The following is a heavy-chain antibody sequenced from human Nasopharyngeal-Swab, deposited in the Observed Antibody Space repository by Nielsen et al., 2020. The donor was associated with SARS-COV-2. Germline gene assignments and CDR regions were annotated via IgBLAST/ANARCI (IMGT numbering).Heavy chain of an antibody. D-gene: IGHD3-22*01. J-gene: IGHJ4*02. V-gene: IGHV4-39*01. Sequence: SETLSLTCTVSGGSISSSSYYWGWIRQPPGKGLEWIGSIYYSGSTYYNPSLKSRVTISVDTSKNQFSLKLSSVTAADTAMYYCARHVYYDSSGYYYVPFDYWGQGTLVTVSS. CDR3: ARHVYYDSSGYYYVPFDY. CDR1: GGSISSSSYY. CDR2: IYYSGST.